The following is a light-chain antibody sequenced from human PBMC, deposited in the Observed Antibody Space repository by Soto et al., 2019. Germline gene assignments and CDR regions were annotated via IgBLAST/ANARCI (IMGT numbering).Light chain of an antibody. CDR2: DAS. CDR3: QQRSTGT. J-gene: IGKJ4*01. CDR1: QTINNF. Sequence: EIVLTQSPATLSLSPGERATLSCRASQTINNFLAWYQQKPGQAPRLLIYDASTRAPGIPGRFSGSGSGTDFTLIITSLEPDDFAVYHCQQRSTGTFGGGTKV. V-gene: IGKV3-11*01.